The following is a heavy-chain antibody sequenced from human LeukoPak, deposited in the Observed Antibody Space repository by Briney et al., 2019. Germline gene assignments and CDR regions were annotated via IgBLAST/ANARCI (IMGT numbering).Heavy chain of an antibody. V-gene: IGHV3-21*01. CDR3: ARGIAVTGLVDY. CDR1: GFTFSSYS. D-gene: IGHD6-19*01. CDR2: VSSSSTYI. Sequence: PGGSLRLSCAASGFTFSSYSMNWVRQTPGKGLEWVSSVSSSSTYIYYADSVKGRFTMSRDNAKNSLYLQMNSLRAEDTAVYYCARGIAVTGLVDYWGQGTLVTV. J-gene: IGHJ4*02.